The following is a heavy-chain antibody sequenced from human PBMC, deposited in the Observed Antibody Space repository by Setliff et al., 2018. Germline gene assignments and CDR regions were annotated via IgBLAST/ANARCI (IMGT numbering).Heavy chain of an antibody. CDR1: GGSISSYY. CDR3: AREYYYARSRNFDY. J-gene: IGHJ4*02. V-gene: IGHV4-59*01. Sequence: SETLSLTCSVSGGSISSYYWSWIRQPPGKGLEWIGYIYYSGSTNYNPSLKSRVSISVDTSKNQFSLRLTSVTAADTAVYYCAREYYYARSRNFDYWGQGTLVTVSS. CDR2: IYYSGST. D-gene: IGHD3-22*01.